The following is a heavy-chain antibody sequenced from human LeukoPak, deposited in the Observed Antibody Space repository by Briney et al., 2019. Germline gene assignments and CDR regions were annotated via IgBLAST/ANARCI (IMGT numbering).Heavy chain of an antibody. CDR2: IYYSGST. V-gene: IGHV4-59*01. J-gene: IGHJ4*02. Sequence: SETLSLTCTVSGGSISSYYWSWIRQPPGKGLEWIGYIYYSGSTNYNPSLKSRVTISVDTSKNQFSLKLSSVTAEDTAVYYCARDRIGSGYDSAYNTAMVYFDYWGQGTLVTVSS. CDR1: GGSISSYY. CDR3: ARDRIGSGYDSAYNTAMVYFDY. D-gene: IGHD5-12*01.